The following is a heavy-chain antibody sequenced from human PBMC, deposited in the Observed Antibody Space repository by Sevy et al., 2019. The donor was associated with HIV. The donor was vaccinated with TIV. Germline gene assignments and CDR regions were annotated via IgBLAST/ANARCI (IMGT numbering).Heavy chain of an antibody. CDR2: FIPIFGTT. CDR3: ARLYHDGSGVQAFDI. J-gene: IGHJ3*02. D-gene: IGHD3-22*01. Sequence: ASVKVSCKASGGTFSSYGISWVRQAPGQGLEWMGGFIPIFGTTNYAQMFQGRVTITADESTSTAYMELSSLRSEDTAIYYCARLYHDGSGVQAFDIWGQGTMVTVSS. CDR1: GGTFSSYG. V-gene: IGHV1-69*13.